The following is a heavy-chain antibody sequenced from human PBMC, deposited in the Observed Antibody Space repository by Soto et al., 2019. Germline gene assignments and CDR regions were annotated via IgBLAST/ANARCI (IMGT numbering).Heavy chain of an antibody. CDR1: GFTFSSYA. CDR3: ATVGRANYFDN. Sequence: GSLRLSCAASGFTFSSYALTWVRQAPGKGLEWVSVISGGGINTLYADSVKGRFTISSDNSKNTLYLQMNSLRADDTAVYYCATVGRANYFDNWGQGTLVTVSS. CDR2: ISGGGINT. V-gene: IGHV3-23*01. J-gene: IGHJ4*02.